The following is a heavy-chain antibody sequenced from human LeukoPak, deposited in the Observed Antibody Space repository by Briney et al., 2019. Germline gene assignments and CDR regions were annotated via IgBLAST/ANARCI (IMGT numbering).Heavy chain of an antibody. CDR2: ISSSSSYI. CDR1: GFTFSSYS. V-gene: IGHV3-21*01. J-gene: IGHJ4*02. D-gene: IGHD1-26*01. Sequence: GGSLRLSCAASGFTFSSYSMNWVRQAPGKGLEWVSSISSSSSYIYYADSVKGRFTISRDNAKNSLYLQMNSLRAEDTAAYYCARRSIVGATTFGYWGQGTLVTVSS. CDR3: ARRSIVGATTFGY.